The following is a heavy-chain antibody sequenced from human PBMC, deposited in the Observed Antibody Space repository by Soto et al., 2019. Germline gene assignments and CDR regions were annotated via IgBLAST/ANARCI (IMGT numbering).Heavy chain of an antibody. V-gene: IGHV3-74*01. Sequence: PGGSLRLSCAASGFTFSSYWIHWVRKAPGMGLVWVSRINTDGSITTYADSVKGRFTISRDNAKNTLYLQMNSLRAEDTAVYYCARGYSGSYRIDYWGQGSLVTVSS. CDR1: GFTFSSYW. D-gene: IGHD1-26*01. J-gene: IGHJ4*02. CDR3: ARGYSGSYRIDY. CDR2: INTDGSIT.